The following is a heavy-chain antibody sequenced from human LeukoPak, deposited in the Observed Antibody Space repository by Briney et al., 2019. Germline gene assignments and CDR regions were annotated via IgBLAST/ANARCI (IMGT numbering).Heavy chain of an antibody. CDR1: GGSFSGYY. D-gene: IGHD3-10*01. Sequence: KPSETLSLTCAVYGGSFSGYYWSWIRQPPGKGLEWIGEINHSGSTNYNPSLKSRVTISVDTSKNQFSLKLSSVTAADTAVYYCARGLRRRFGEYGFDYWGQGTLVTVSS. V-gene: IGHV4-34*01. CDR3: ARGLRRRFGEYGFDY. J-gene: IGHJ4*02. CDR2: INHSGST.